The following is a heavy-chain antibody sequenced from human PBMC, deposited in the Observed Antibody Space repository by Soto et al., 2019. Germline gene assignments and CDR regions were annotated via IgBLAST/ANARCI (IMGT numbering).Heavy chain of an antibody. CDR2: ISYDGSNK. V-gene: IGHV3-30*18. J-gene: IGHJ5*02. Sequence: QVQLVESGGGVVQPGRSLRLSCAASGFTFSSYGMHWVRQAPGKGLEWVAVISYDGSNKYYADSVKGRFTISRDNSKNTLYLQMNSLSAEDTAVYYCAKSIAARPFDWFDPWGQGTLVTVSS. CDR3: AKSIAARPFDWFDP. D-gene: IGHD6-6*01. CDR1: GFTFSSYG.